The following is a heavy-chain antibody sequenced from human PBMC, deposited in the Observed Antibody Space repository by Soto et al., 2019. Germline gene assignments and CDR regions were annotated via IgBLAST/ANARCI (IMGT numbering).Heavy chain of an antibody. V-gene: IGHV3-7*01. J-gene: IGHJ4*01. CDR2: IKQDGSER. D-gene: IGHD6-19*01. CDR1: GFTFSSYW. CDR3: ARVAYSYGWIYDY. Sequence: AGGSLRLSCAASGFTFSSYWMSWVRQAPGKGLEWVVNIKQDGSERYYMDSVRGRFTASRDNAKNSLYLQMNSLRAEDTAVYFCARVAYSYGWIYDYWGQGSLVTVSS.